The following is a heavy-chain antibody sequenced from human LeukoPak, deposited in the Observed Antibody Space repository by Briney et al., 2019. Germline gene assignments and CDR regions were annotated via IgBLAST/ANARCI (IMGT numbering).Heavy chain of an antibody. J-gene: IGHJ5*02. Sequence: SVKVSCKASGGTFSSYAISWVRQAPGQGLEWMGRIIPIFGTANYAQKFQGRVTITTDESTSTAYMELSSLRSEDTAVYYCARDPDSSSWYSNWFDPWRQGTLVTVSS. CDR3: ARDPDSSSWYSNWFDP. D-gene: IGHD6-13*01. V-gene: IGHV1-69*05. CDR2: IIPIFGTA. CDR1: GGTFSSYA.